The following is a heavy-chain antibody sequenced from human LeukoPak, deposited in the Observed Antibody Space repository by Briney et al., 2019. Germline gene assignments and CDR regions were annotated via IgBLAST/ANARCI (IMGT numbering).Heavy chain of an antibody. D-gene: IGHD3-22*01. Sequence: PGGSLRLSCAASGFTFSHFAMHWVRQAPGKGLEWVTVISYDGSNESYADSVKGRFTISRDNAKNSLYLQMNSLRAEDTALYHCARALTYYDSSGYDYWGQGTLVTVSS. J-gene: IGHJ4*02. CDR3: ARALTYYDSSGYDY. CDR2: ISYDGSNE. V-gene: IGHV3-30*03. CDR1: GFTFSHFA.